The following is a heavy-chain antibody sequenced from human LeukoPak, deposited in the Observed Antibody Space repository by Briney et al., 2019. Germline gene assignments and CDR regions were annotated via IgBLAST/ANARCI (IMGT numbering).Heavy chain of an antibody. CDR1: GFTFSIYA. CDR2: ISSNGGST. CDR3: ARAARWLQTGPFDY. D-gene: IGHD5-24*01. V-gene: IGHV3-64*01. J-gene: IGHJ4*02. Sequence: GGSLRLSCAASGFTFSIYAMHWARQAPGKGLEYVSAISSNGGSTYYANSVKGRFTISRDNSKNTLYLQMGSLRAEDMAVYYCARAARWLQTGPFDYWGQGTLVTVSS.